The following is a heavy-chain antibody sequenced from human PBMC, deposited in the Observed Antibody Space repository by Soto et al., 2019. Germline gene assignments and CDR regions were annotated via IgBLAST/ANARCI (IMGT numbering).Heavy chain of an antibody. Sequence: PSETLSLTCTVSGGSISSSSYYWGWIRQPPGKGLEWIGSIYYSGSTYYNPSLKSRVTISVDTSKNQFSLKLSSVTAADTAVYYCARPVPYCSGGSCYWTEGSYYFDYWGQGTLVTVS. CDR1: GGSISSSSYY. V-gene: IGHV4-39*01. CDR2: IYYSGST. CDR3: ARPVPYCSGGSCYWTEGSYYFDY. J-gene: IGHJ4*02. D-gene: IGHD2-15*01.